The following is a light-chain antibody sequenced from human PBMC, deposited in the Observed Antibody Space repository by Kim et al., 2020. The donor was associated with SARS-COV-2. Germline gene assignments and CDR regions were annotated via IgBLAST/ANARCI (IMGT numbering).Light chain of an antibody. CDR1: QSVSSN. CDR3: QQYNKWMYT. V-gene: IGKV3D-15*01. J-gene: IGKJ2*01. Sequence: SVCPGERAPLSWRASQSVSSNLAWYQKKPGQAPRLVIYGASTRAAGVPARFSGSVSGAEFTLNISNLQSEDCAVYYCQQYNKWMYTFGQGTKLEI. CDR2: GAS.